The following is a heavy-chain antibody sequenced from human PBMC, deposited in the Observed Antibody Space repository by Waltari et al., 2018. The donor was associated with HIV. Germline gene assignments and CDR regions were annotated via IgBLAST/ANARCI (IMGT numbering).Heavy chain of an antibody. CDR3: ARDRFVSSGYYDILTWFDP. CDR1: GYTFHGDY. CDR2: INPNSGGT. J-gene: IGHJ5*02. D-gene: IGHD3-9*01. V-gene: IGHV1-2*02. Sequence: QVQLVQSGAEVKKPGASVKVSCTASGYTFHGDYLHWVRSAPGQGLEGMGWINPNSGGTNYAQKFQGRVTMTRDTSISTAYMELSRLRSDDTAVYYCARDRFVSSGYYDILTWFDPWGQGTLVTVSS.